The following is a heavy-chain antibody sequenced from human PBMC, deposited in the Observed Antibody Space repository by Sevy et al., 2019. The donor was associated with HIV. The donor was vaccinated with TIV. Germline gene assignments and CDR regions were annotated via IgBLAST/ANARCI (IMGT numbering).Heavy chain of an antibody. J-gene: IGHJ6*02. CDR1: GYTLTELS. D-gene: IGHD3-9*01. CDR2: FDPEDGET. V-gene: IGHV1-24*01. Sequence: ASVKVSCKVSGYTLTELSMHWVRQAPGKGLEWMGGFDPEDGETIYAQKFQGTVTMTEDTSTDTAYMELSSLRSEDTAVYYCATGGFATYYDILTGDRKQDYGMDVWGQGTTVTVSS. CDR3: ATGGFATYYDILTGDRKQDYGMDV.